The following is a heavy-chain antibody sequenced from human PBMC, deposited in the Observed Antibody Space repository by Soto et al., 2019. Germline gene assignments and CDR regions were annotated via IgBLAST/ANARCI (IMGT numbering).Heavy chain of an antibody. D-gene: IGHD2-15*01. CDR2: SNRGGSI. Sequence: GGFLRLFCAGSGCTVGSICMSWIRQDTGKGQEWVSHSNRGGSISYAESVKGRFTIGRDNSENTLQRQTRTLEVEGTAVYYCTSDDDQCSGGSCYRIPMEFWRKGSTVTGSS. J-gene: IGHJ6*03. CDR3: TSDDDQCSGGSCYRIPMEF. CDR1: GCTVGSIC. V-gene: IGHV3-66*01.